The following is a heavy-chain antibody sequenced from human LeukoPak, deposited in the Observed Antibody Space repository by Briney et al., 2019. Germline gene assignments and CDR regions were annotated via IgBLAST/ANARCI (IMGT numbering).Heavy chain of an antibody. CDR1: GGSISNSF. CDR2: IYYTGNT. D-gene: IGHD1-26*01. V-gene: IGHV4-59*01. CDR3: ARDSGSSPTFDY. J-gene: IGHJ4*02. Sequence: SETLSLTCTGSGGSISNSFWSWIRQPPAKRLQWIAYIYYTGNTKYNPSLKSRVTISVDTSKNQFSLRLSSVTTADTAVYYCARDSGSSPTFDYWGQGTLVTVSS.